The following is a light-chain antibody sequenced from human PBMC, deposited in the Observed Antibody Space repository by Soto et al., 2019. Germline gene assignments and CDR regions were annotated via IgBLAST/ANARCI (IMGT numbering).Light chain of an antibody. CDR3: AAWDDSRYGVV. V-gene: IGLV1-44*01. CDR2: RSD. J-gene: IGLJ2*01. Sequence: QSVLTQSPSASGTPGQRVIIACSGSSSNIGSNHVNWYRHLPGAAPKLLIFRSDQRPSGVPDRFSGSKSGTTASLAISVLQSGDEADYYCAAWDDSRYGVVFGGGTKVTVL. CDR1: SSNIGSNH.